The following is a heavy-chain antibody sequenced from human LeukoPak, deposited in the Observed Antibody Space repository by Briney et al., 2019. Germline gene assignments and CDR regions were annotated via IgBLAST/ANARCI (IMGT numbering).Heavy chain of an antibody. D-gene: IGHD2-21*02. CDR1: GFTFSSYH. Sequence: PGGSLRLSCAVSGFTFSSYHMNWVCQAPGKGLEWVSYISSSSSFIKYADSVKGRFTISRDNAKNLLYLQMTRLSAEDTAVYYCARETGYCSGDCYYNFDLWGQGTLVTVSS. CDR2: ISSSSSFI. CDR3: ARETGYCSGDCYYNFDL. V-gene: IGHV3-21*01. J-gene: IGHJ4*02.